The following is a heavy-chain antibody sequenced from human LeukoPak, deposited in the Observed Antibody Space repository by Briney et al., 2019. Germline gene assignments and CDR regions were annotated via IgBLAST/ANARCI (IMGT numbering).Heavy chain of an antibody. CDR1: GFTFSDYY. J-gene: IGHJ4*02. CDR2: ISSSGSTI. D-gene: IGHD2/OR15-2a*01. V-gene: IGHV3-11*04. Sequence: GGSLRLSCAASGFTFSDYYMSWIRQAPGKGLEWVSYISSSGSTIYYADSVKGRFTISRDNAKNSLYLQMNSLRAEDTAVYYCARRTQVVSAAHFDYWGQGTLVTVSS. CDR3: ARRTQVVSAAHFDY.